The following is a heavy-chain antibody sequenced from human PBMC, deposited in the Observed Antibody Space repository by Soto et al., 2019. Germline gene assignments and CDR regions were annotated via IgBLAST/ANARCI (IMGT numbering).Heavy chain of an antibody. CDR1: GGTFKSYA. J-gene: IGHJ4*02. D-gene: IGHD3-10*01. CDR3: ARSRYYYGSGSYYNGDY. V-gene: IGHV1-69*06. Sequence: QVQLVQSGAEVKRPGSSVKVSCKASGGTFKSYAISWVRQAPGQGFEWMGGIIPIFGTSNYAQKFQGRVTITADKPANTAYMELSRLRSEDTAVYYCARSRYYYGSGSYYNGDYWGQGALVTVSS. CDR2: IIPIFGTS.